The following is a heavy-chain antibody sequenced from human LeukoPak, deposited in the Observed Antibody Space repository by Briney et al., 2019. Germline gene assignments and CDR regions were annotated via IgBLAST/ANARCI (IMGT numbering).Heavy chain of an antibody. D-gene: IGHD3-10*01. CDR1: GYSFTSYW. CDR3: ARHRPHPYYGSGHYYYGMDV. V-gene: IGHV5-51*01. J-gene: IGHJ6*02. Sequence: GESLKISCKGSGYSFTSYWIGWARQMPGKGLEWMGIIYPGDSDTRYSPSFQGQVTISADKSISTAYLQWSSLKASDTAMYYCARHRPHPYYGSGHYYYGMDVWGQGTTVTVSS. CDR2: IYPGDSDT.